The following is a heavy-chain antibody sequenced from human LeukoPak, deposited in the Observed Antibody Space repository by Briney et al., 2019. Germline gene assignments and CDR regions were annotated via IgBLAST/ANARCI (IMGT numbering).Heavy chain of an antibody. CDR2: INPNSGGT. CDR1: GYTFTSYD. D-gene: IGHD6-13*01. J-gene: IGHJ3*02. V-gene: IGHV1-2*02. Sequence: ASVKVSCKASGYTFTSYDINWVRQATGQGLEWMGWINPNSGGTNYAQKFQGRVTMTRDTSISTAYMELSRLRSDDTAVYYCARGSSSFDAFDIWGQGTMVTVSS. CDR3: ARGSSSFDAFDI.